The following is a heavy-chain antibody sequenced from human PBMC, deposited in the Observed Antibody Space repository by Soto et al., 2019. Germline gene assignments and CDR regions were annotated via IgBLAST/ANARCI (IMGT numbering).Heavy chain of an antibody. V-gene: IGHV1-18*01. CDR1: GGTFSSYA. D-gene: IGHD3-3*01. J-gene: IGHJ4*02. CDR3: ARVEYDFWSGYPVSFDY. Sequence: ASVKVSCKASGGTFSSYAISWVRQAPGQGLEWMGWISAYNGNTNYAQKLQGRVTMTTDTSTSTAYTELRSLRSDDTAVYYCARVEYDFWSGYPVSFDYWGQGTLVTVSS. CDR2: ISAYNGNT.